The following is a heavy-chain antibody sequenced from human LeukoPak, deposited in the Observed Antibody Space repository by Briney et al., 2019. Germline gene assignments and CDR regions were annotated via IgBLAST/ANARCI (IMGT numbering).Heavy chain of an antibody. V-gene: IGHV3-23*01. D-gene: IGHD2-15*01. CDR2: ISGSGAST. Sequence: PGGSLRLSCAASRFSISTYAMSWVRQAPGKGLEWVSAISGSGASTYYADSVKGRFTISRDNAKNSLYLQMNSLRAEDTALYYCAKESKVVAATGSFGYWGQGTLVTVSS. J-gene: IGHJ4*02. CDR1: RFSISTYA. CDR3: AKESKVVAATGSFGY.